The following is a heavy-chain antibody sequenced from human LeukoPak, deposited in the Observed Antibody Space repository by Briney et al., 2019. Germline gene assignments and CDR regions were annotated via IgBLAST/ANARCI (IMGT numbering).Heavy chain of an antibody. CDR1: GYTFSSYY. J-gene: IGHJ4*02. V-gene: IGHV1-46*01. D-gene: IGHD1-14*01. CDR2: INPSGGST. Sequence: ASVKVSCKASGYTFSSYYMHWVRQAPGQGLEWMGIINPSGGSTTYAQKFQGRATVTIDTSTSTGYMELSSLRSEDTAVFYCARQSVRPGASPLFDYWGQGTLVTVSS. CDR3: ARQSVRPGASPLFDY.